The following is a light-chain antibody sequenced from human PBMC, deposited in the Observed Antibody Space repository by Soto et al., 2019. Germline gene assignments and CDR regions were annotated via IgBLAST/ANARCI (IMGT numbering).Light chain of an antibody. CDR1: QSVSTY. Sequence: ESVLTQSPATLSLSPGERATLSCRASQSVSTYLAWYQQKPGQPPRLLIYDASKRATGIPDRFSGSGSGTDFSLTISSLEPEDSALYYCQQRSNWHFGQGTRLEIK. CDR3: QQRSNWH. V-gene: IGKV3-11*01. J-gene: IGKJ5*01. CDR2: DAS.